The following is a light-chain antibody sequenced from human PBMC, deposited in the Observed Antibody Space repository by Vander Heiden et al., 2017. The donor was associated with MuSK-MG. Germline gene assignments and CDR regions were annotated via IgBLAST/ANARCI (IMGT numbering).Light chain of an antibody. Sequence: QSVWPQRHSVSAVSGQKVTISCSGSSSNIWNNYVSWYQQLPGTAPKLLIYDNNKRPSGIPDRFSGSKSGTSATLGITGLQTGDEADYYCGTWDSSLSAFVVFGGGTKLTVL. CDR2: DNN. V-gene: IGLV1-51*01. CDR3: GTWDSSLSAFVV. CDR1: SSNIWNNY. J-gene: IGLJ2*01.